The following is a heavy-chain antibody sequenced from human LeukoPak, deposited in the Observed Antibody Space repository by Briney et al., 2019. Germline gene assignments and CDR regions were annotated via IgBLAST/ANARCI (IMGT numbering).Heavy chain of an antibody. D-gene: IGHD2-15*01. CDR1: GGTFISYA. CDR3: AREEIVVVVAAPYYYYGMDV. V-gene: IGHV1-69*06. J-gene: IGHJ6*02. Sequence: GASVKVSCKASGGTFISYAISWVRQAPGQGLEWMGGIIPIFGTANYAQKFQGRVTITADKSTSTAYMELSSLRSEDTAVYYCAREEIVVVVAAPYYYYGMDVWGQGTTVTVSS. CDR2: IIPIFGTA.